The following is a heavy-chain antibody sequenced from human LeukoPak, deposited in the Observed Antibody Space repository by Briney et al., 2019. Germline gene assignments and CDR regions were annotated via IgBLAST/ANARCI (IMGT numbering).Heavy chain of an antibody. D-gene: IGHD2-8*01. CDR2: IYYSGST. V-gene: IGHV4-39*01. CDR3: ARQAKYCTNGVCYPY. Sequence: PSETLSLTCTVSGGSISSYYWGWIRQPPGKGLEWIGSIYYSGSTYYNPSLKSRVTISVDTSKNQFSLKLSSVTAADTAVYYCARQAKYCTNGVCYPYWGQGTLVTVSS. CDR1: GGSISSYY. J-gene: IGHJ4*02.